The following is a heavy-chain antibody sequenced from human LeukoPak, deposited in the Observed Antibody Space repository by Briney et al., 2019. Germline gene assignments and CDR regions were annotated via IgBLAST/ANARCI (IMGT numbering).Heavy chain of an antibody. CDR1: GGSISSGGYY. J-gene: IGHJ4*02. Sequence: SETLSLTCTVSGGSISSGGYYWGWIRQPPGKGLEWIGSGLYTGNTYSNPSLRSRVTISVDTSKNEFSLKMNSGTAADTAVYYCAREHRSSKYFDSWGQGALMIVSS. V-gene: IGHV4-39*02. CDR3: AREHRSSKYFDS. CDR2: GLYTGNT. D-gene: IGHD6-6*01.